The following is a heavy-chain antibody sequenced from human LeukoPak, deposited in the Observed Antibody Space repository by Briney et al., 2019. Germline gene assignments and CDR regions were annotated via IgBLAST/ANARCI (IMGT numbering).Heavy chain of an antibody. V-gene: IGHV3-30*18. CDR2: ISYDGSKK. CDR1: GFTFSSHG. Sequence: GGSLRLSCAASGFTFSSHGMHWVRQAPGKGLEWVAVISYDGSKKYYADSVKGRFTISRDNSKNTLYLQMNSLRAEDTAVYYCAKDVPDSSGSGSAFDIWGQGTMVTVSS. D-gene: IGHD3-22*01. J-gene: IGHJ3*02. CDR3: AKDVPDSSGSGSAFDI.